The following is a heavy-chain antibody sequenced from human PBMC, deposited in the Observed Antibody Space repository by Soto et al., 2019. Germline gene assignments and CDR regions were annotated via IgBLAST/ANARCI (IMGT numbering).Heavy chain of an antibody. CDR2: ISSDSRTT. Sequence: GGSLRLSCAASGFTFSSYAMSWVRQAPGKGLEWVSSISSDSRTTYYADSVEGRFTVSRDNARNSVSLQMDSLRDEDAAVYYCARIKLVEWFFINVDVYDMDVWGQGTPVTVSS. V-gene: IGHV3-48*02. CDR3: ARIKLVEWFFINVDVYDMDV. D-gene: IGHD3-3*01. CDR1: GFTFSSYA. J-gene: IGHJ6*02.